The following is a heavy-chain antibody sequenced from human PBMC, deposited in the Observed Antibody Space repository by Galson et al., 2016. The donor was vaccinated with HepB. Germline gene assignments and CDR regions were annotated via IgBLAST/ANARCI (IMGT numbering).Heavy chain of an antibody. D-gene: IGHD5-24*01. Sequence: SVKVSCKASGYTFTVCYIQWVRQAPGQGLEWMGRINPNSGGTNYPQRFQGRVNMTRDTSINTVYMELTSLRSDDTAVYYCAREARRDGYNLDYWGQGTLVTVSS. CDR2: INPNSGGT. CDR3: AREARRDGYNLDY. V-gene: IGHV1-2*06. J-gene: IGHJ4*02. CDR1: GYTFTVCY.